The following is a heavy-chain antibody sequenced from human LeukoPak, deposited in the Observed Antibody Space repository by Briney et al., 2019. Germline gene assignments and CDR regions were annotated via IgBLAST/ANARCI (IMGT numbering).Heavy chain of an antibody. V-gene: IGHV4-59*11. Sequence: SETLSLTCAVSDDSFSSHYWTWIRQPPGKALEGIGYISYIGSTNYNPSLKSRVTISIDTSKNHFSPKLSSVTAADTAVYYCARDLVTVTKGFDIWGQGTMVSVSS. D-gene: IGHD4-17*01. CDR2: ISYIGST. CDR3: ARDLVTVTKGFDI. CDR1: DDSFSSHY. J-gene: IGHJ3*02.